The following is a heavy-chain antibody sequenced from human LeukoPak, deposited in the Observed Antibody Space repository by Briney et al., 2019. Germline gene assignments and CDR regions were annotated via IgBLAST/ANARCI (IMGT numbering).Heavy chain of an antibody. D-gene: IGHD6-19*01. Sequence: GGSLRLSCAASGFTFNDYAMNWVRQAPGKGLEWVSLISGHGGTTYYADSVKGRFTISRDNSKNSLYLQMNSLRTEDTALYYCAKDTAVAGIVYWFDPWGQGTVVTVSS. J-gene: IGHJ5*02. CDR3: AKDTAVAGIVYWFDP. V-gene: IGHV3-43*02. CDR2: ISGHGGTT. CDR1: GFTFNDYA.